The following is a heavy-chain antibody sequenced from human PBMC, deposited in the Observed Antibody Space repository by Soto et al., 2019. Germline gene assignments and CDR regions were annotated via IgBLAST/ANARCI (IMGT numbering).Heavy chain of an antibody. CDR2: ISYDGSNK. CDR3: ARDAFGSLESWIQLWFDY. V-gene: IGHV3-30-3*01. Sequence: GSLRLSCAASGFTFSSYAMHWVRQAPGKGLEWVAVISYDGSNKYYADSVKGRFTISRDNSKNTLYLQMNSLRAEDTAVYYCARDAFGSLESWIQLWFDYWGQGTLVTVSS. CDR1: GFTFSSYA. D-gene: IGHD5-18*01. J-gene: IGHJ4*02.